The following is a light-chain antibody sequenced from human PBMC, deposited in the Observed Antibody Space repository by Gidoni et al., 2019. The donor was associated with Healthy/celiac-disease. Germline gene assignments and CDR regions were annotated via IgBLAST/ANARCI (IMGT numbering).Light chain of an antibody. CDR2: GAS. CDR1: QSVSSN. CDR3: QQYNNWPPVT. J-gene: IGKJ4*01. Sequence: EIMMTQSPATLTVSPGDRATLSCRASQSVSSNLAWYQQKPGQAPRLLIYGASTRATGIPARFSGSGSGTEFTLTISSLQSEDFAIYYCQQYNNWPPVTFGGGTKVEIK. V-gene: IGKV3-15*01.